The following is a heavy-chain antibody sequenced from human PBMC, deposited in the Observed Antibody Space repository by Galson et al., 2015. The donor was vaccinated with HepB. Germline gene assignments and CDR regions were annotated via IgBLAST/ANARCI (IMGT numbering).Heavy chain of an antibody. CDR2: ISYDGSNK. CDR3: AKAKGRRPEPNVGARPVDY. Sequence: SLRLSCAASGFTFSSYGMHWVRQAPGKGLEWVAVISYDGSNKYYAGSVKGRFTISRDNSKNTLYLQMNSLRAEDTAVYYCAKAKGRRPEPNVGARPVDYWGQGTLVTVSS. J-gene: IGHJ4*02. D-gene: IGHD1-26*01. CDR1: GFTFSSYG. V-gene: IGHV3-30*18.